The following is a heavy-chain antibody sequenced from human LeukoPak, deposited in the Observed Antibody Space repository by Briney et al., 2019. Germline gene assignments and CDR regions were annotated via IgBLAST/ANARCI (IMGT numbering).Heavy chain of an antibody. J-gene: IGHJ3*02. CDR3: AREWALVRYFDFQPAAFDI. CDR2: IKHGGSEK. CDR1: GFTFSSYW. V-gene: IGHV3-7*01. D-gene: IGHD3-9*01. Sequence: PGGSLRLSCSASGFTFSSYWMGWVRQAPGKGLEWVANIKHGGSEKHYVDSVKGRFSISRDDAKNSLFLQMNSLRAEDTAVYYCAREWALVRYFDFQPAAFDIWGQGTMVTVSS.